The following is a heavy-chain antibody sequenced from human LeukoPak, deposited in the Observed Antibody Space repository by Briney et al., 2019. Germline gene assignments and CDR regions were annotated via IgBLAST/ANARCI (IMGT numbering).Heavy chain of an antibody. J-gene: IGHJ2*01. CDR3: ARAEWSNWYFDL. V-gene: IGHV3-7*03. Sequence: GGSLRLSCEASGFTFSTYWMNWVRQAPGKGLEWVANIKQDGSEKYYVDSVKGRFTLSRDSAKNSLYLQMNSLRAEDTAVYYCARAEWSNWYFDLWGRGTLVTVSS. CDR2: IKQDGSEK. CDR1: GFTFSTYW. D-gene: IGHD3-3*01.